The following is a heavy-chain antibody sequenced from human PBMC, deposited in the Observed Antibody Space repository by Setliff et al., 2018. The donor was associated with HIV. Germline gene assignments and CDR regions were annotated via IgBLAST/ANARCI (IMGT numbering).Heavy chain of an antibody. CDR3: ARSVHSLYGDYATYFDP. V-gene: IGHV1-69*05. Sequence: GASVKVSCKASGGTFGRFGISWVRQAPGQSLEWMGGIIPTFTRANYAQKFQARVIITTDKSTSTAFMELTSLTSEDTAVYYCARSVHSLYGDYATYFDPWGQGTQVTVSS. CDR2: IIPTFTRA. D-gene: IGHD4-17*01. CDR1: GGTFGRFG. J-gene: IGHJ5*02.